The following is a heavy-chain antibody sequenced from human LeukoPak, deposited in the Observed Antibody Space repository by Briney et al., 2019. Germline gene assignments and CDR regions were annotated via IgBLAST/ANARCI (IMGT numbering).Heavy chain of an antibody. J-gene: IGHJ5*02. CDR1: GFAFSRYG. Sequence: PGGSLRLSCAASGFAFSRYGMHWVRQAPGKGLEWVAVISYDGSNKYYADSVKGRFTISRDNAKNSLYLQMNSLRAEDTAVYYCARDRIDSGSWSNWFDPWGQGTLVTVSS. CDR2: ISYDGSNK. D-gene: IGHD6-13*01. V-gene: IGHV3-30*03. CDR3: ARDRIDSGSWSNWFDP.